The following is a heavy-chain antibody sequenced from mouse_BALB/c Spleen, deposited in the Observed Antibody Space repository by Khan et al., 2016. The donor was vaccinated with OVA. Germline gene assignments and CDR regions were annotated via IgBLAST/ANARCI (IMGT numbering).Heavy chain of an antibody. J-gene: IGHJ4*01. Sequence: QVRLQQSGAELMKPGASVKISCKTTGYTFSNYWIEWIKQRPGHGLEWIGEILPGRGNINYNEKFKGKATFTADTSSNIAYMQLNSLTSEDSAVYCCARGAGTTYGMDYWGQGTSVTVSS. V-gene: IGHV1-9*01. D-gene: IGHD4-1*01. CDR2: ILPGRGNI. CDR3: ARGAGTTYGMDY. CDR1: GYTFSNYW.